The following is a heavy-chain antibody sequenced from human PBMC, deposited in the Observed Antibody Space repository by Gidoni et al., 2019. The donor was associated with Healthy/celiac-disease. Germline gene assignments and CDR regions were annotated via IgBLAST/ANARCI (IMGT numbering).Heavy chain of an antibody. CDR2: IYYSGST. CDR1: GGSISSYY. V-gene: IGHV4-59*01. J-gene: IGHJ5*02. CDR3: AREGRRYNWFDP. Sequence: QVQLQESGPGPVKPSAILSLTCPVSGGSISSYYWSWIRQPPGKGLEWIGYIYYSGSTNYNPSLKSRVTISVDTSKNQFSLKLSSVTAADTAVYYCAREGRRYNWFDPWGQGTLVTVSS.